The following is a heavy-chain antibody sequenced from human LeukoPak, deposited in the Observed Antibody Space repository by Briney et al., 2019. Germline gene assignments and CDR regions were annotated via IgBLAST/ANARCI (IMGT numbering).Heavy chain of an antibody. CDR1: EFTFSSYA. J-gene: IGHJ3*01. CDR3: ARGQKPMTH. V-gene: IGHV3-30*02. D-gene: IGHD3-22*01. CDR2: IRYDGSNT. Sequence: GGSLRLSCAASEFTFSSYAMHWVRQAPDKGLEWVAFIRYDGSNTYYADSVKGRFTISRNNSKNTLYLQMNSLRAEDTAVYYCARGQKPMTHWGQGTMVTVSS.